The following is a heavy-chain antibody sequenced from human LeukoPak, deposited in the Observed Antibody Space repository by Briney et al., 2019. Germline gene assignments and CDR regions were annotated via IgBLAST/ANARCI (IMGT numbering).Heavy chain of an antibody. CDR1: GFTFSSYA. D-gene: IGHD3-22*01. CDR3: ARDLYYGSSAYFEGYFDY. Sequence: GGSLRLSCAASGFTFSSYAMSWVRQAPGKGLEWVANIKQDGGDKYYADSAKGRFTISRDNAKKSLYLHMNSLRAEDTALYFCARDLYYGSSAYFEGYFDYWGQGALVTVSS. V-gene: IGHV3-7*01. J-gene: IGHJ4*02. CDR2: IKQDGGDK.